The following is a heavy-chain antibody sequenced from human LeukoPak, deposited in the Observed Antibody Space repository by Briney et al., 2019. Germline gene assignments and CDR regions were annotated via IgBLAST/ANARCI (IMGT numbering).Heavy chain of an antibody. CDR3: ARGNYYDSSGYYYVYEF. CDR2: IYTSGST. CDR1: GGSISSGSYY. J-gene: IGHJ4*02. Sequence: SETLSLTCTVSGGSISSGSYYWSWIRQPAGKGLEWIGRIYTSGSTNYTPSLKSRVTISVDTSKNQFSLKLSSVTAADTAVYYCARGNYYDSSGYYYVYEFWGQGTLVTVSS. D-gene: IGHD3-22*01. V-gene: IGHV4-61*02.